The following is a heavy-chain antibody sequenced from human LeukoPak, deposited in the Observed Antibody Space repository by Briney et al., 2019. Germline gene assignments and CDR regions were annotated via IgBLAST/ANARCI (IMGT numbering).Heavy chain of an antibody. CDR2: IYYSGST. D-gene: IGHD6-13*01. V-gene: IGHV4-59*01. CDR3: ARGRLAGTGHYYYYYYMDV. J-gene: IGHJ6*03. CDR1: GGSISSYY. Sequence: PSETLSLTCSVSGGSISSYYWSWIRQPPGKGLEWIGYIYYSGSTNYNPSLKSRVTISVDTSKNQFSLKLSSVTAADTAVYYCARGRLAGTGHYYYYYYMDVWGKGTTVTVSS.